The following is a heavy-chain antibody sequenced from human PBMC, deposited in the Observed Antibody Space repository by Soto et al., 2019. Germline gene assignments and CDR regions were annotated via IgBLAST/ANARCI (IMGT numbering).Heavy chain of an antibody. D-gene: IGHD3-10*01. V-gene: IGHV4-34*01. CDR2: INHSGST. Sequence: SDTLSLTCAVYGGSFSGYYWSWIRQPPGKGLEWIGEINHSGSTNYNPSLKSRVTISVDTSKNQFSLKLSSVTAADTAVYYCARGGSDYLITRPVNYYYYYYMDVWGKGTTVTVSS. J-gene: IGHJ6*03. CDR3: ARGGSDYLITRPVNYYYYYYMDV. CDR1: GGSFSGYY.